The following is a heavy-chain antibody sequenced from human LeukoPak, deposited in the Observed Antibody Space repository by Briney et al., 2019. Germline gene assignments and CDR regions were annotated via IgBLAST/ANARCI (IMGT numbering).Heavy chain of an antibody. V-gene: IGHV1-46*01. J-gene: IGHJ5*02. Sequence: ASVKVSCKAFGYTFTSNYMHWVRQAPGQGPEWMGVISPSGGSTTYAQKFQGRVTLTRDMSTSTDYLELSSLRSEDTAVYYCARDPGVVLMVYAIGGFDPWGQGTLVTVSS. CDR3: ARDPGVVLMVYAIGGFDP. CDR2: ISPSGGST. CDR1: GYTFTSNY. D-gene: IGHD2-8*01.